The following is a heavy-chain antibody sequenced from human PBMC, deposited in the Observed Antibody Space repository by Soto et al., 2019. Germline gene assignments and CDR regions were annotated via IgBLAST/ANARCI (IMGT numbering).Heavy chain of an antibody. CDR2: IIHSEST. CDR3: ARQRPTDGRWEFANYYGMDV. J-gene: IGHJ6*02. Sequence: SETLSLTCAVYGGSFSAYYWSWVRQPPGKGLEWIGEIIHSESTKYNPSLKSRVAISVDTSKNQFSLKLSSVTAADTAVYYCARQRPTDGRWEFANYYGMDVWGQGTPVTISS. V-gene: IGHV4-34*12. D-gene: IGHD1-26*01. CDR1: GGSFSAYY.